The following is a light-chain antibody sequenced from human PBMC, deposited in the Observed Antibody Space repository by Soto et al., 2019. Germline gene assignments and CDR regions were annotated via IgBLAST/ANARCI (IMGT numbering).Light chain of an antibody. Sequence: SYELTQPPSVSVSPGQTASITCSGDKLGDKYACWYQQKPGQSPVLVIYQDRKRPSGIPERFSGSKSGNTATLTISGTQGIDEADYYCQAWDSSTAGVVFGGGTQLTVL. J-gene: IGLJ2*01. CDR3: QAWDSSTAGVV. CDR2: QDR. CDR1: KLGDKY. V-gene: IGLV3-1*01.